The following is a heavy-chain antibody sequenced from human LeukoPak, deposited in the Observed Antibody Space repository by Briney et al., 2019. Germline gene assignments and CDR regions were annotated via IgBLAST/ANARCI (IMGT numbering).Heavy chain of an antibody. CDR2: IDWNSGSR. Sequence: PGGSLRLSCAASGFTFDDYGMHWVRQAPGKGLEWVSGIDWNSGSRGYADSVKGRFTISRDSAKDSLYLQMNSLRAEDTALYYCAKDITPHYYGSGNPGDWGQGTLVTVSS. J-gene: IGHJ4*02. D-gene: IGHD3-10*01. V-gene: IGHV3-9*01. CDR3: AKDITPHYYGSGNPGD. CDR1: GFTFDDYG.